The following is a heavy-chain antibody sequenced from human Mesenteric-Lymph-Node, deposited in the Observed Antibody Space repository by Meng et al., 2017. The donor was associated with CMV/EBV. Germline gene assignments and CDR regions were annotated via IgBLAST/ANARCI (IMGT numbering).Heavy chain of an antibody. CDR3: TTPRLVRLQDDY. V-gene: IGHV3-15*01. CDR1: GFTFSNVG. J-gene: IGHJ4*02. Sequence: GESLKISCAASGFTFSNVGMRWVRQAPGKGLEWIGRIKSRIDGATTDYAAPVKGRFTISRDDSKKTLYLQMNSLKTEDTGVYYCTTPRLVRLQDDYWGQGTLVTVSS. CDR2: IKSRIDGATT. D-gene: IGHD4-11*01.